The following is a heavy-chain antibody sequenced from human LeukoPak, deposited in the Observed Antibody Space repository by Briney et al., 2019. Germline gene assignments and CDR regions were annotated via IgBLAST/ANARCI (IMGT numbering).Heavy chain of an antibody. D-gene: IGHD6-19*01. CDR3: ARGAAVAGTNY. J-gene: IGHJ4*02. CDR2: IIPIFGTA. Sequence: EASVKVSCKTSGYRFITFGINWVRQAPGQGLEWMGGIIPIFGTANYAQKFQGRVTITADESTSTAYMELSSLRSEDTAVYYCARGAAVAGTNYWGQGTLVTVSS. V-gene: IGHV1-69*13. CDR1: GYRFITFG.